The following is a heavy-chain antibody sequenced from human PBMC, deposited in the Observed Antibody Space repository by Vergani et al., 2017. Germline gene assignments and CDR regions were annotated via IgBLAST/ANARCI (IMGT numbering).Heavy chain of an antibody. J-gene: IGHJ4*02. Sequence: QVQLVQSGAEVKKPGASVKVSCKASGYTFTSYDINWVRQATGQGLEWMGWMNPNSGNTGYAQKFQGRVTMTRNTSISTAYMELRSLRSEDTAVYYCARTISSYYYDSSGYDDYWGQGTLVTVSS. D-gene: IGHD3-22*01. CDR3: ARTISSYYYDSSGYDDY. V-gene: IGHV1-8*01. CDR1: GYTFTSYD. CDR2: MNPNSGNT.